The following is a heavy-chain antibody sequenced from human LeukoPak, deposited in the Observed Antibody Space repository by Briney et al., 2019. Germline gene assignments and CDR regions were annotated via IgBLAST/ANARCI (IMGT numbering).Heavy chain of an antibody. CDR1: GGSISSYY. J-gene: IGHJ5*02. CDR3: ARESRAVAGWENWFDP. Sequence: SETLSLTCTVFGGSISSYYWSWIRQPPGKGLEWIGYIYYSGSTNYNPSLKSRVTISVDTSKNQFSLKLSSVTAADTAVYYCARESRAVAGWENWFDPWGQGTLVTVSS. V-gene: IGHV4-59*01. CDR2: IYYSGST. D-gene: IGHD6-19*01.